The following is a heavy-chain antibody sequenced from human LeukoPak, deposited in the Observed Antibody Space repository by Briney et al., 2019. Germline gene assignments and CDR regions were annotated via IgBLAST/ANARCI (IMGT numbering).Heavy chain of an antibody. Sequence: GGSLRLSCAVSGFTFSTYAMSWVRQAPGKGLEWVGRIKWKTDGGTTDYAAPVKGRFTISRDDSKNTLYLQMNSLKTEDTAVYYCTTDASTYCSNGKCYTGGNFDYWGQGTLVTVSS. CDR3: TTDASTYCSNGKCYTGGNFDY. D-gene: IGHD2-8*01. J-gene: IGHJ4*02. V-gene: IGHV3-15*01. CDR1: GFTFSTYA. CDR2: IKWKTDGGTT.